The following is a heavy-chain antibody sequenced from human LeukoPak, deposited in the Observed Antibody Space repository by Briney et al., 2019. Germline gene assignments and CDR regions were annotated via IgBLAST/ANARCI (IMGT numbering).Heavy chain of an antibody. Sequence: GGSLRLSCAASGFTFSSYGMSWVRQAPGKGLEWVSVISGSGGSTYYTDSVKGRITISRDNSKNTLYLQMNSLRAEDTAVYYCAKVMTTQGNWFDPWGQGTLVTVSS. CDR3: AKVMTTQGNWFDP. J-gene: IGHJ5*02. V-gene: IGHV3-23*01. CDR1: GFTFSSYG. D-gene: IGHD4-11*01. CDR2: ISGSGGST.